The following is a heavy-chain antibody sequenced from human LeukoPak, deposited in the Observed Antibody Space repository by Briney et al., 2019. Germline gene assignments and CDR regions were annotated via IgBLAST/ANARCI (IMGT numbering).Heavy chain of an antibody. CDR1: GGSISSGGYY. Sequence: SETLSLTCTVSGGSISSGGYYWSWIRQPPGKGLEWIGYIYHSGSTYYNPSLKSRVTISVDRSKNQFSLKLSSVTAADTAVYYCARDSGVAAVKVGAYIFDYWGQGTLVTVSS. D-gene: IGHD1-26*01. CDR2: IYHSGST. CDR3: ARDSGVAAVKVGAYIFDY. J-gene: IGHJ4*02. V-gene: IGHV4-30-2*01.